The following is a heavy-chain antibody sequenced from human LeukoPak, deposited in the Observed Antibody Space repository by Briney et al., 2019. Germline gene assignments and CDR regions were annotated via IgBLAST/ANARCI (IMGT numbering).Heavy chain of an antibody. V-gene: IGHV3-7*05. D-gene: IGHD3-9*01. J-gene: IGHJ4*02. CDR1: GCTFSRYW. CDR2: INQEGSEK. Sequence: GGSLRLSCAASGCTFSRYWMSWVRQAPGKGLSWVAKINQEGSEKYYVESVKGRFAISRDNARNSLYLQMYILRAEETAVFYCGREGFYDSLTASLAYWGQGTLVTVSS. CDR3: GREGFYDSLTASLAY.